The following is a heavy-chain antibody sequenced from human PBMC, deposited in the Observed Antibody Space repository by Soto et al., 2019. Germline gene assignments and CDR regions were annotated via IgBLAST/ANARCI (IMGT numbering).Heavy chain of an antibody. Sequence: EVQLLESGGGLVQPGGSLRLSCAASGFTFNNYAMSWVRQAPGKGLEWISAVSGGGDTTSYADSVKGRFTVSRAGSKNTLYLHMTRPRAEATAVYYSAQGRGGSGSLTPRVDFWGQGTLVTVSS. D-gene: IGHD3-10*01. CDR2: VSGGGDTT. CDR3: AQGRGGSGSLTPRVDF. V-gene: IGHV3-23*01. CDR1: GFTFNNYA. J-gene: IGHJ4*02.